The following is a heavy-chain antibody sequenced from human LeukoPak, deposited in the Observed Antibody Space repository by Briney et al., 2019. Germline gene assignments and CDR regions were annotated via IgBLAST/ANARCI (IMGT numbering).Heavy chain of an antibody. D-gene: IGHD6-13*01. CDR2: IIPIFGLA. CDR1: GGTFGSYD. CDR3: ARAYDSSDWYPFFDY. J-gene: IGHJ4*02. Sequence: SVKVSCKASGGTFGSYDISWVRQAPGQGLEWMGGIIPIFGLANYAQKFQGRVTITADESTSTAYMTLRSLRSEDTAVYYCARAYDSSDWYPFFDYWGQGTLVSVSS. V-gene: IGHV1-69*01.